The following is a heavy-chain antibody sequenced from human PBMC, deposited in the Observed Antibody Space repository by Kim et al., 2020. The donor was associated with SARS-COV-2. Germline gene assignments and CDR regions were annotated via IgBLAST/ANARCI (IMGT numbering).Heavy chain of an antibody. V-gene: IGHV1-18*01. D-gene: IGHD6-13*01. J-gene: IGHJ6*03. CDR1: GYTFTSYG. Sequence: ASVKVSCKASGYTFTSYGISWVRQAPGQGLEWMGWISAYNGNTNYAQKLQGRVTMTTDTSTSTTYMELRSLRSDDTAVYYCARASRSQQLAHYYYYMDVWGKGTTVTVSS. CDR2: ISAYNGNT. CDR3: ARASRSQQLAHYYYYMDV.